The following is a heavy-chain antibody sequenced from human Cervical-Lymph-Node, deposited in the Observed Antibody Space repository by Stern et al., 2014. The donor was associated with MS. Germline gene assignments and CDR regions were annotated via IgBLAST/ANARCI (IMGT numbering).Heavy chain of an antibody. CDR2: MNPNSGNK. V-gene: IGHV1-8*01. CDR3: ARVRFYGSGIYYALGDGMDV. CDR1: GYTFTNYN. D-gene: IGHD3-10*01. Sequence: VQLVQSGAEVKKPGASVKVSCKASGYTFTNYNIDWVRQATGQGLEWMGWMNPNSGNKGYAQRFQGRVTMTRDTSTSTAYMELSSLKAGDTAVYYCARVRFYGSGIYYALGDGMDVWGQGTTVTVSS. J-gene: IGHJ6*02.